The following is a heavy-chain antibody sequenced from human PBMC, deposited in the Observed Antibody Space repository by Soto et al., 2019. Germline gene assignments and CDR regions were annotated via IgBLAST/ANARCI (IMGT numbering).Heavy chain of an antibody. CDR3: AKKWKEGNWNDFVYYYYYMDV. CDR1: GFTFSSYA. D-gene: IGHD1-1*01. J-gene: IGHJ6*03. Sequence: GGSLRLSCAASGFTFSSYAMSWVRQAPGKGLEWVSAISGSGGSTYYADSVNGRFTISRDNSKNTLYLQMNSLRAEDTAVYYCAKKWKEGNWNDFVYYYYYMDVWGKGTTVTVSS. CDR2: ISGSGGST. V-gene: IGHV3-23*01.